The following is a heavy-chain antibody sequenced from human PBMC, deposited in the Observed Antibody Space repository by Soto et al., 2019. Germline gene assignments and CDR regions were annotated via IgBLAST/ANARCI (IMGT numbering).Heavy chain of an antibody. V-gene: IGHV4-38-2*02. CDR1: GGSISSYY. CDR2: VFHSGTS. CDR3: ARGAEDYGRHPFYFDS. D-gene: IGHD4-17*01. Sequence: SETLSLTCTVSGGSISSYYWGWLRQPPGKGLEWIGGVFHSGTSYYNPSLKSRVTISLDTSKNQFSLRLSSVTATDTAVYYCARGAEDYGRHPFYFDSWGQGTLVTVSS. J-gene: IGHJ4*02.